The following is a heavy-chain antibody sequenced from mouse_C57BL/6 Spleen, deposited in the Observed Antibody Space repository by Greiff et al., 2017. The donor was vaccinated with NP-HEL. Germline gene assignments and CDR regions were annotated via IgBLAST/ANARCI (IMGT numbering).Heavy chain of an antibody. CDR3: ARGGVTTVPYAMDY. CDR1: GYSITSGYY. V-gene: IGHV3-6*01. D-gene: IGHD1-1*01. J-gene: IGHJ4*01. Sequence: EVHLVESGPGLVKPSQSLSLTCSVTGYSITSGYYWNWIRQFPGNKLEWMGYISYDGSNNYNPSLKNRISITRDTSKNQFFLKLNSVTTEDTATYYCARGGVTTVPYAMDYWGQGTSVTVSS. CDR2: ISYDGSN.